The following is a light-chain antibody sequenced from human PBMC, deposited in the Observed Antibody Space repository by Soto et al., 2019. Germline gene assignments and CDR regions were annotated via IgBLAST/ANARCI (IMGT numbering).Light chain of an antibody. J-gene: IGKJ1*01. CDR1: LSVSVS. V-gene: IGKV3-20*01. CDR2: GAS. Sequence: VVLTQSPSTLSLSPGERATLSCRTSLSVSVSLDWYQQKPGQAPRLLIDGASTRATGIPARFSGSGSGTEFTLTISRLAPEDFAVYYCQQYGSSPQTFGQGTKVDIK. CDR3: QQYGSSPQT.